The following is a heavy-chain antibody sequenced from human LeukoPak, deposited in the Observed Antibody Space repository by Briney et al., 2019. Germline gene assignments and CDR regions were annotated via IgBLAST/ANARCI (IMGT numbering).Heavy chain of an antibody. CDR3: ARLSGVPDY. D-gene: IGHD2-8*01. V-gene: IGHV3-7*01. J-gene: IGHJ4*02. CDR1: GFIFTDYC. CDR2: INQDGREI. Sequence: PGVSLRLSCVVSGFIFTDYCMAWVRQSPGKGLEWVASINQDGREIQYVYSVKGRFTISRDNAKNSLYLQMNRLRAEDTAVYYCARLSGVPDYWGQGTVVTVSS.